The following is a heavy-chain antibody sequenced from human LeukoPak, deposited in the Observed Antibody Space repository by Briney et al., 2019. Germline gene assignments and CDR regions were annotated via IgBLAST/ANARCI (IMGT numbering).Heavy chain of an antibody. Sequence: SETLSLTCSVSGGPVTEYYWSWIRQPPGKRLEWIGYTYHTGSTNYSPSLKSRVTMSVDASRNQFSLKLVSVTAADTAVYYCARDRGSTGYYYLDSWGQGILVTVSS. D-gene: IGHD1-26*01. CDR3: ARDRGSTGYYYLDS. V-gene: IGHV4-59*02. CDR1: GGPVTEYY. J-gene: IGHJ4*02. CDR2: TYHTGST.